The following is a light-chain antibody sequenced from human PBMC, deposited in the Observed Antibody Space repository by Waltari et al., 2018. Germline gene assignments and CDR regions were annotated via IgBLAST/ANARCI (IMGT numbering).Light chain of an antibody. CDR1: SSNNGNNA. Sequence: QSVLTQPPSVSEAPRQRVTIPCSGSSSNNGNNAVHWYQQLPGKAPRLLIYDDSLLPSGVSDRFSGSKSGTSASLAISGLQSEDEALYYCATWDDSLNGGVFGGGTKLTVL. CDR3: ATWDDSLNGGV. CDR2: DDS. J-gene: IGLJ3*02. V-gene: IGLV1-36*01.